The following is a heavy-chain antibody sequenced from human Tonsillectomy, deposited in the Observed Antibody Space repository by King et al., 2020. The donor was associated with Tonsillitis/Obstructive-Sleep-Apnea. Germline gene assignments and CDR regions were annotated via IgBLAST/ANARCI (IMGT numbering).Heavy chain of an antibody. V-gene: IGHV1-69*12. CDR2: IIPIFGTP. Sequence: QLVQSGAEVKKLGSSVKVSCKTSGGTFNSYVITWVRQAPGQGLEWMGGIIPIFGTPNYAQKFQGRVTITADESTSTAYMELSSLRSEDTAVYYCARGSLDYNWFDPWGQGTLVTVSS. CDR3: ARGSLDYNWFDP. D-gene: IGHD2-15*01. J-gene: IGHJ5*02. CDR1: GGTFNSYV.